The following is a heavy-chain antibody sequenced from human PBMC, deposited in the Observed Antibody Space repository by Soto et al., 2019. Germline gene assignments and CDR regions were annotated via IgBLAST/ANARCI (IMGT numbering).Heavy chain of an antibody. CDR3: ARGLISRGLVATQ. CDR1: GDSFTSYD. J-gene: IGHJ4*02. V-gene: IGHV1-8*01. Sequence: QVQLVQSGAEVKKPGASVKVSCKTSGDSFTSYDINWVRQAPGQGLEWLGRMNSNSGNTGYSDNFQGRVSMTRDTSISTAYLELTNLRSDDTAVYYCARGLISRGLVATQWGQGTRVTVSS. CDR2: MNSNSGNT. D-gene: IGHD3-10*01.